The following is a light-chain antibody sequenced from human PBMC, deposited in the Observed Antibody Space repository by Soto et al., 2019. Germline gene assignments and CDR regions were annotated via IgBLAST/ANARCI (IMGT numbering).Light chain of an antibody. CDR2: GAS. Sequence: EIVLTQSPGTLSLPPGESAPLSCLASQSVSSSYLAWYQQKPGQAPRLLIYGASSRATGIPDRFSGSGSGTDFTLTISRLEPEDFAVYYCQQYGSSPLTFGGGTKVDI. CDR1: QSVSSSY. J-gene: IGKJ4*01. V-gene: IGKV3-20*01. CDR3: QQYGSSPLT.